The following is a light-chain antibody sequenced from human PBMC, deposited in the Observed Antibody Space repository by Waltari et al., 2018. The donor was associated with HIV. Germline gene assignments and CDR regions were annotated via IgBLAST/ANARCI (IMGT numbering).Light chain of an antibody. V-gene: IGLV3-1*01. J-gene: IGLJ3*02. CDR2: QDK. CDR1: KLGDRY. Sequence: SYELTQPPSVSVSPGQTASISCSGDKLGDRYASWYQQRPGQSPVLIIYQDKKRPSGIPERFSGSNSGNTATLTISWTQTMDEADYYCQVWDYRGYVMFGCGTTLTVL. CDR3: QVWDYRGYVM.